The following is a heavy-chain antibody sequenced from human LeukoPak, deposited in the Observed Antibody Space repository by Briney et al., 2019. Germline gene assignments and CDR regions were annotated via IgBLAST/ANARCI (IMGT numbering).Heavy chain of an antibody. V-gene: IGHV4-59*12. J-gene: IGHJ5*02. CDR3: AREEDYYGSGSYCLLDP. CDR2: IYYSGST. D-gene: IGHD3-10*01. Sequence: SETLSLTCTVSGGSISSNYWSWIRQPPGKGLEWIGYIYYSGSTNYNPSLKSRVTMSVDTSKNQFSLKLSSVTAADTAVYYCAREEDYYGSGSYCLLDPWGQGTLVTVSS. CDR1: GGSISSNY.